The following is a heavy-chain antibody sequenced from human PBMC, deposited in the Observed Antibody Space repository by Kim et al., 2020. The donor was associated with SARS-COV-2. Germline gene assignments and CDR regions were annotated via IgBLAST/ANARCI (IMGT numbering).Heavy chain of an antibody. D-gene: IGHD3-22*01. J-gene: IGHJ6*02. Sequence: SVTGLFTISRVKSKNTLYLQMNSLRGEDTAVYYCASDSPLSVPPGGMDVWGQGTTVTVSS. V-gene: IGHV3-23*01. CDR3: ASDSPLSVPPGGMDV.